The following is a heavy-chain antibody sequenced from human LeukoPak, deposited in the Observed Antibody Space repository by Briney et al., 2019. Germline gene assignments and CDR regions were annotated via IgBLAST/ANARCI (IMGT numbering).Heavy chain of an antibody. CDR1: GYTFTSYG. J-gene: IGHJ4*02. V-gene: IGHV1-18*01. CDR3: ARVDSTGGWFGPPHFDY. Sequence: ASVKVSCKASGYTFTSYGISWVRQAPGQGLEWMGWISAYNGNTNYAQKLQGRVTMTTDTSTSTAYMELTSLRSDDTAVYYCARVDSTGGWFGPPHFDYWGQGTLVTVSS. CDR2: ISAYNGNT. D-gene: IGHD3-10*01.